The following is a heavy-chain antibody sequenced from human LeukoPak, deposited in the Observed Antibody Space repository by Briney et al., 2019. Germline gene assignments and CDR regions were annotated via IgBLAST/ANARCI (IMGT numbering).Heavy chain of an antibody. Sequence: SQTLSLTCTVSGGSISSGSYYWSWIRQPAGKGLEWIGRIYTSGSTNYNPSLKSRVTISVDRSKNQFSLKLSSVTAADTAVYYCARTASQWNYYDSSGYSGVFDYWGQGTLVTVSS. D-gene: IGHD3-22*01. J-gene: IGHJ4*02. V-gene: IGHV4-61*02. CDR1: GGSISSGSYY. CDR3: ARTASQWNYYDSSGYSGVFDY. CDR2: IYTSGST.